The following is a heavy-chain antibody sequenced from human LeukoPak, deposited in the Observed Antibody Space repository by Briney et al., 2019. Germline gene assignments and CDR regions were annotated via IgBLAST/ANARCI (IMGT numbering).Heavy chain of an antibody. CDR2: IIPIFGTT. Sequence: PGASVKVPCKASGGTFSNYAISWVRQAPGQGLEWMGRIIPIFGTTNYAQKFQGRVTITTDESTSTAYMELSSLRSEDTAVYYCARGGEANYYDTSGYYLYYYWGQGTLVTVSS. J-gene: IGHJ4*02. CDR3: ARGGEANYYDTSGYYLYYY. V-gene: IGHV1-69*05. CDR1: GGTFSNYA. D-gene: IGHD3-22*01.